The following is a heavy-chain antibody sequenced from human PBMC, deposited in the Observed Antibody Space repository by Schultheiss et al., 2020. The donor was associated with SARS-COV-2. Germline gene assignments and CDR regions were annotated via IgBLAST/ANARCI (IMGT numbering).Heavy chain of an antibody. J-gene: IGHJ4*02. CDR2: ISSSSSTI. CDR3: ARNAARLITRAQFDY. V-gene: IGHV3-48*04. CDR1: GFTFSNAW. Sequence: GGSLRLSCAASGFTFSNAWMSWVRQAPGKGLEWVSYISSSSSTIYYADSVKGRFTISRDNAKNSLYLQMNSLRAEDTAVYYCARNAARLITRAQFDYWGQGTLVTVSS. D-gene: IGHD6-6*01.